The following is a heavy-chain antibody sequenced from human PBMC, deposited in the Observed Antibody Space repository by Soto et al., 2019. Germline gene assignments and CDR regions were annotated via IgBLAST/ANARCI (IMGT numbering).Heavy chain of an antibody. V-gene: IGHV3-23*01. CDR1: GFTFSSYA. J-gene: IGHJ4*02. D-gene: IGHD3-10*01. Sequence: RLSCAASGFTFSSYAMSWVRQAPGKGLEWVPAISGSGGSTYYADSVKGRFTISRDNSKNTLYLQMNSLRAEDTAVYYCAKDSKGGYYGSGSYLFDYWGQGTLVTVSS. CDR3: AKDSKGGYYGSGSYLFDY. CDR2: ISGSGGST.